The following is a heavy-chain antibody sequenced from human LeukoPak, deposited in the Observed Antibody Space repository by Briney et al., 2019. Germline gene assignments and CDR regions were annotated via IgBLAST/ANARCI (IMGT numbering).Heavy chain of an antibody. CDR2: ISKSGDTI. J-gene: IGHJ6*02. V-gene: IGHV3-11*01. Sequence: GGSLRLSCAASGFTFSDYYISRIRQAPGKGLEWVSYISKSGDTIYYADSLKGRFSISRDNAKNSLYLQMNSLRAEDTAVYYCARGHYALDAWGQGTTVTVSS. CDR3: ARGHYALDA. CDR1: GFTFSDYY.